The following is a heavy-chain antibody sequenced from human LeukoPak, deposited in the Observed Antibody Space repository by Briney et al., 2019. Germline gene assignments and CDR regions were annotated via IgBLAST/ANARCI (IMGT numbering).Heavy chain of an antibody. Sequence: GGSLRLSCAASGFTFSSFDMHWVRQPTGQGLEWVSTIGTASDTYYPGSVEGRFTLSRDNAKNSLYLQMNSLTAGDTAVYYCARGPPRGKYYYMDVWGKGNTVTASS. CDR2: IGTASDT. D-gene: IGHD1-1*01. J-gene: IGHJ6*03. V-gene: IGHV3-13*01. CDR3: ARGPPRGKYYYMDV. CDR1: GFTFSSFD.